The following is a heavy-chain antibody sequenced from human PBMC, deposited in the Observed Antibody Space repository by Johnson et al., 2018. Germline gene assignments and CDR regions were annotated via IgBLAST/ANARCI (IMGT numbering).Heavy chain of an antibody. V-gene: IGHV3-23*04. CDR3: AKDYPRGGIDYDGSGLFFDI. D-gene: IGHD3-22*01. Sequence: VQLVESGGGLVQPGGSLRLSCAASAFTFSDYAMTWVRQAPGKGLEWVSSISDGGGERYYADSVKGRFTISRDNSKNTLYLQMNSLRAEDTAVYYCAKDYPRGGIDYDGSGLFFDIWGQGTMVTVSS. J-gene: IGHJ3*02. CDR2: ISDGGGER. CDR1: AFTFSDYA.